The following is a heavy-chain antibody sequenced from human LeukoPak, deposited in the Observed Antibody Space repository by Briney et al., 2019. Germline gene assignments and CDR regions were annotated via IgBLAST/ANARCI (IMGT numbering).Heavy chain of an antibody. CDR1: GYTFTSYG. D-gene: IGHD6-19*01. Sequence: ASVKVSCKASGYTFTSYGISWVRQAPGQGLEWMGWISAYNGNTNYAQKLQGRVTMTTDTPTSTAYMELRSLRSDDTAVYYCARERGGSGWYWDWFDPWGQGTLVTVSS. CDR2: ISAYNGNT. CDR3: ARERGGSGWYWDWFDP. J-gene: IGHJ5*02. V-gene: IGHV1-18*01.